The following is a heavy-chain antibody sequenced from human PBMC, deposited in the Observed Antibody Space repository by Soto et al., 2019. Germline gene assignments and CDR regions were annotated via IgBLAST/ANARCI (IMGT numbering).Heavy chain of an antibody. CDR3: IRGPRPSSVGTGAF. CDR2: INDDGTRT. J-gene: IGHJ4*02. V-gene: IGHV3-74*01. CDR1: GFVFNMYW. D-gene: IGHD3-10*01. Sequence: VGSLRLSCAASGFVFNMYWIQWVRQVPGEGPEWVTRINDDGTRTDYADSAKGRFTISRDNAKDILYLQMNALRVDDTAVYYCIRGPRPSSVGTGAFWGQGTLVPVSS.